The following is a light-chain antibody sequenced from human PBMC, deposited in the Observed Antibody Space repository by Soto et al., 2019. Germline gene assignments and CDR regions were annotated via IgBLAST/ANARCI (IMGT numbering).Light chain of an antibody. CDR2: GAS. V-gene: IGKV3-20*01. Sequence: EIVLTQSPGTPSLSPGERATLSCRSSQRISTNLAWSQHNRGQAPRLLIYGASTRATGIPARFSGSGSGTDFTLTISRLEPEDFAVYYCQQYGSSWTFGQGTKVDIK. J-gene: IGKJ1*01. CDR3: QQYGSSWT. CDR1: QRISTN.